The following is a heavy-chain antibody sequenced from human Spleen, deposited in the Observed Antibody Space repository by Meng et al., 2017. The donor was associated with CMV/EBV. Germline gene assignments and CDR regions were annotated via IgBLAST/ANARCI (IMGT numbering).Heavy chain of an antibody. CDR2: INPKYLST. J-gene: IGHJ5*02. Sequence: ASVKVSCKASGHTFTSYSMFWVRQAPGQGLEWMGMINPKYLSTNYAQKFQGRISMTRDTSTSTVYMELSSLRFDDTAVYYCARYCSSTSCPHNWFDPWGQGTLVTVSS. V-gene: IGHV1-46*01. CDR3: ARYCSSTSCPHNWFDP. CDR1: GHTFTSYS. D-gene: IGHD2-2*01.